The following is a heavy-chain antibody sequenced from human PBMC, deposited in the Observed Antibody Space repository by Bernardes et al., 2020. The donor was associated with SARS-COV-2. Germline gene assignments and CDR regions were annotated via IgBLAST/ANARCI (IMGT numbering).Heavy chain of an antibody. CDR1: GYTFTSYD. V-gene: IGHV1-8*01. D-gene: IGHD3-3*01. CDR2: MNPNSGNT. J-gene: IGHJ6*02. CDR3: ARGSTYYDFWSGYYNYGMDV. Sequence: ALVKVSCKASGYTFTSYDINWVRQATGQGLEWMGWMNPNSGNTGYAQKFQGRVTMTRNTSISTAYMELSSLRSEDTAVYYCARGSTYYDFWSGYYNYGMDVWGQGTTVTVSS.